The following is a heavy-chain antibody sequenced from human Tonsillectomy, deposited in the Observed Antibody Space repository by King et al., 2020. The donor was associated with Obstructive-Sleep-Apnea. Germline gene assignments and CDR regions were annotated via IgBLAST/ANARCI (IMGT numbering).Heavy chain of an antibody. J-gene: IGHJ4*02. CDR1: GFTLSDYY. CDR2: ISSTGTYT. CDR3: AREGNYVDF. Sequence: QVQLVESGGGLVKPGGSRRLSCSASGFTLSDYYMGGIRQAPGKRLEWLSYISSTGTYTNSPDSVRGRFTISRDNAQNSLYLQMNSLRAEDTAVYYCAREGNYVDFWGQGTLVTVSS. V-gene: IGHV3-11*06.